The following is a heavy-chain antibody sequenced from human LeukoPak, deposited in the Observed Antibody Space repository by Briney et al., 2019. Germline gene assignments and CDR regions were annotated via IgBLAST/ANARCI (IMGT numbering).Heavy chain of an antibody. D-gene: IGHD2-2*01. J-gene: IGHJ6*04. CDR2: INTDGSST. CDR1: GFTFSTYW. CDR3: AFSAASRQTYYGMDV. Sequence: GGSLRLSCAASGFTFSTYWMHWVRQAPGKGLVWVSRINTDGSSTAYADSVKGRFTVSRDNAKNTLYLQMNSLRAEDTAVYYCAFSAASRQTYYGMDVWGKGTTVTVS. V-gene: IGHV3-74*01.